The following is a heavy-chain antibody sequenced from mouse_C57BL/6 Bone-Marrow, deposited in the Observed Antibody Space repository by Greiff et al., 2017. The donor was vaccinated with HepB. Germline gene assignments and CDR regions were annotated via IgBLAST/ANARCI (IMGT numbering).Heavy chain of an antibody. CDR3: ARSLTGTRTWFAY. V-gene: IGHV14-3*01. Sequence: EVQLQESVAELVRPGASVKLSCTASGFNIKNTYMHWVKQRPEQGLEWIGRIDPANGNTKYAPKFQGKATITADTSSNTAYLQLSSLTSEDTAIYYCARSLTGTRTWFAYWGQGTLVTVSA. J-gene: IGHJ3*01. D-gene: IGHD4-1*01. CDR1: GFNIKNTY. CDR2: IDPANGNT.